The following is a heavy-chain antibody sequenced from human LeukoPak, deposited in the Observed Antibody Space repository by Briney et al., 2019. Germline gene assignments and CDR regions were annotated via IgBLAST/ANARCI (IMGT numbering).Heavy chain of an antibody. CDR3: ARDLNWETY. D-gene: IGHD7-27*01. Sequence: GGSLRLSCAASGFTFSTYNMNWVRQAPGKGLEWVSSITSSSSYIYYADSVKGRFTISRDNAKNSLYLQRNSLRVEDTAVYYCARDLNWETYWGQGTLVSVSS. V-gene: IGHV3-21*01. CDR2: ITSSSSYI. J-gene: IGHJ4*02. CDR1: GFTFSTYN.